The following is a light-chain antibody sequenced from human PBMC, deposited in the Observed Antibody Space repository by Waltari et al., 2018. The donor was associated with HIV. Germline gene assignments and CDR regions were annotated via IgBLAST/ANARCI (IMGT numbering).Light chain of an antibody. CDR2: WAS. CDR1: HTVLSSINNENY. Sequence: DIVLTQSPDSLAVSLGERATIRCRSSHTVLSSINNENYLALYQQKAGQPPKLLIYWASTRESGVPDRFSGSGSGTNLTLTISSLQSEDVAVYYCQQYFATPPVTFGGGTKVEIK. V-gene: IGKV4-1*01. J-gene: IGKJ4*01. CDR3: QQYFATPPVT.